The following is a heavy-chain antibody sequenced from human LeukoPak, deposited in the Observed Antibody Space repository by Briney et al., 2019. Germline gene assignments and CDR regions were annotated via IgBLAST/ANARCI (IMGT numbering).Heavy chain of an antibody. CDR1: GFTFSSYS. J-gene: IGHJ6*03. D-gene: IGHD6-19*01. CDR2: ISSSSSYI. CDR3: ARVSSGSLVSYMDV. V-gene: IGHV3-21*01. Sequence: GGSLRLSCAASGFTFSSYSMNWVRQAPGKGLEWVSSISSSSSYIYYADSVKGRFTISRDNAKNSLYLQMNSLRAEDTAVYYCARVSSGSLVSYMDVWGKGTTVTVSS.